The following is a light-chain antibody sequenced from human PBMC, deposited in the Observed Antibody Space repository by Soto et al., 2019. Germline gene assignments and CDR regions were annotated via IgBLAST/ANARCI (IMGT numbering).Light chain of an antibody. CDR2: KTS. V-gene: IGKV1-5*03. Sequence: DIHMNQSPSTLSASVGDTVTITCRASQSISIWLAWYQQKPGKAPNLLIYKTSSLETGVQSRLSGSGSGTEFTLAIGSLQPDDFAAYCCQHWNDYSWTFGQGTKVEVK. CDR3: QHWNDYSWT. CDR1: QSISIW. J-gene: IGKJ1*01.